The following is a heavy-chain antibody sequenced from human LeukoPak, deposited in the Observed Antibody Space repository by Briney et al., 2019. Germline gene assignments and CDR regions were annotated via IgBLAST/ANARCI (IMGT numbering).Heavy chain of an antibody. D-gene: IGHD3-3*01. CDR2: IRYDGSNK. Sequence: PGGSLRLSCAASGFTFSSYGMHWVRQAPGKGLEWVAFIRYDGSNKYYADSVKGRFTISRDNSKNTLYLQMNSLRAEDTAVHYCAKDREYDFWSGYFDYWGQGTLVTVSS. CDR3: AKDREYDFWSGYFDY. J-gene: IGHJ4*02. V-gene: IGHV3-30*02. CDR1: GFTFSSYG.